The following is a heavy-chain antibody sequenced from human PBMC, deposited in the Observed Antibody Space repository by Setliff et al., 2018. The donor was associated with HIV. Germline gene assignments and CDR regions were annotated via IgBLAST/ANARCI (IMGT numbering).Heavy chain of an antibody. Sequence: AGGSLRLSCAASGFTFSTYWMSWVRQAPGKGLEWVANIKQDGSEKFYVDSVKGRFTISRDNAKNSLYLQMNSLRAEDTAVYYCAREGLYSYGPGYYFDYWGQGTLVTVSS. J-gene: IGHJ4*02. CDR3: AREGLYSYGPGYYFDY. D-gene: IGHD5-18*01. V-gene: IGHV3-7*01. CDR2: IKQDGSEK. CDR1: GFTFSTYW.